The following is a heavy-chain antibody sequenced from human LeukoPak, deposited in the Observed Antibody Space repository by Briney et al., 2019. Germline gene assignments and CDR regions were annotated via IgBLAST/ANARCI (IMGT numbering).Heavy chain of an antibody. CDR1: DGSISSRTYY. CDR2: IYYSGST. Sequence: SETLSLTCTVSDGSISSRTYYWGWIRQPPGKGLEWIGSIYYSGSTNYNPSLKSRVTMSVDTSKNQFSLKLSSVTAADTAVYYCARNYDSSGYYLFGYWGQGTLVTVSS. J-gene: IGHJ4*02. D-gene: IGHD3-22*01. CDR3: ARNYDSSGYYLFGY. V-gene: IGHV4-39*07.